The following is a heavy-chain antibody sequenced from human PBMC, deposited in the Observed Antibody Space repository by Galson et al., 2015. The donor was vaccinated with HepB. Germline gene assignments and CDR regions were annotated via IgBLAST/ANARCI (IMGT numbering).Heavy chain of an antibody. CDR3: ARERYCSSTSCYTPGYMDV. V-gene: IGHV1-69*13. J-gene: IGHJ6*03. Sequence: SVKVSCKASGGTFSSYAISWVRQAPGQGLEWMGGIIPIFGTANYAQKFQGRVTITADESTSTAYMELSSLRSEDTAVYYCARERYCSSTSCYTPGYMDVWGKGTTVTVSS. CDR1: GGTFSSYA. D-gene: IGHD2-2*02. CDR2: IIPIFGTA.